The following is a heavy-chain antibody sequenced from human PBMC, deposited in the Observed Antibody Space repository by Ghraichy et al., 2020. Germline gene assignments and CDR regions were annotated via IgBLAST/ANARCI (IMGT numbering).Heavy chain of an antibody. V-gene: IGHV3-74*01. CDR2: SNSDGSST. J-gene: IGHJ6*02. CDR1: GFTFSSYW. Sequence: GGSLRLSCAASGFTFSSYWMQWVRQAPGQGLVWVSRSNSDGSSTTYADSVKGRFTISRDNAKNTLYLQMNSLRAEDTAVYYCARAPTTVTTFGYYYGMDVWGQGTTVTVSS. CDR3: ARAPTTVTTFGYYYGMDV. D-gene: IGHD4-17*01.